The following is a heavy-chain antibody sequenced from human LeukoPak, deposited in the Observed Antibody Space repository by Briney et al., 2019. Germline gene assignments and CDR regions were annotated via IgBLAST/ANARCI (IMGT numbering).Heavy chain of an antibody. CDR3: AKGGYASCFDP. J-gene: IGHJ5*02. CDR1: GFTFSEHS. V-gene: IGHV3-23*05. CDR2: IKRDGSNT. Sequence: PGGSLRLSCEASGFTFSEHSMSWVRQAPGKGPEWVSTIKRDGSNTYYTDSVEGRFTISRDNSKNTLYLEMSTLRAEDTAVYYCAKGGYASCFDPWGQGTQVTVSS. D-gene: IGHD2-15*01.